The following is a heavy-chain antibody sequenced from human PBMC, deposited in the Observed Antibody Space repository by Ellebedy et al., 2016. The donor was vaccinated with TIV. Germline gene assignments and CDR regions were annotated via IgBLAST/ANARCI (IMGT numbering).Heavy chain of an antibody. CDR2: IWFDGSHK. CDR1: GFTFSSYS. V-gene: IGHV3-33*06. Sequence: GESLKISCAASGFTFSSYSMNWVRQAPDKGLEWVAVIWFDGSHKYCVDSVKGRFTISRDNSKNTLYLQMSSLRADDTAIYYCAKDRSPTMIALDFWGQGTLVTVSS. CDR3: AKDRSPTMIALDF. D-gene: IGHD3-22*01. J-gene: IGHJ4*02.